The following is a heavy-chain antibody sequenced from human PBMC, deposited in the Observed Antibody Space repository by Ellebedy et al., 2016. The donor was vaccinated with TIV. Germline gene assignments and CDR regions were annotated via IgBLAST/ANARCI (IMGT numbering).Heavy chain of an antibody. CDR2: INTDGSST. J-gene: IGHJ4*02. D-gene: IGHD6-19*01. CDR1: GFTFSNYW. CDR3: ARALGSGPCY. V-gene: IGHV3-74*01. Sequence: GGSLRLSXAASGFTFSNYWMHWVRQAPGKGLVWVSRINTDGSSTTYADSVKGRFTISRDNAKNSVYLQMNNLRAEDTAVYYCARALGSGPCYWGQGTLVTVSS.